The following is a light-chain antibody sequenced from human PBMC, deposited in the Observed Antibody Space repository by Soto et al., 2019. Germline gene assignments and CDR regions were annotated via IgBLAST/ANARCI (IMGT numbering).Light chain of an antibody. J-gene: IGLJ1*01. CDR1: SSNIGAGYD. V-gene: IGLV1-40*01. CDR2: GNS. CDR3: AAWDNSLNGLV. Sequence: SVLTQPPSVSGAPGQRVTISCTGSSSNIGAGYDVHWYQQLPGTAPKLLIYGNSQRPSGVPDRFSGSKSGTSAPLAISGLQSEDEADYYCAAWDNSLNGLVFGTGTKVTVL.